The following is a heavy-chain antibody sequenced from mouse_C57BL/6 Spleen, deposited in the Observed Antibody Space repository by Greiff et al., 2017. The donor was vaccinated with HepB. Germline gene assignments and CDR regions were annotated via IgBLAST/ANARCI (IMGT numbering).Heavy chain of an antibody. CDR2: INPNNGGT. CDR3: ARGVYYGSSYEGLRYFDV. J-gene: IGHJ1*03. Sequence: VQLHQSGPELVKPGASVKISCTASGYTFTDYYMNWVKRSHGKSLKWIGDINPNNGGTSYNQKFKGKATLTVDKSSSTAYMELRSLTSEDSAVYDCARGVYYGSSYEGLRYFDVWGTGTTVTVSS. D-gene: IGHD1-1*01. V-gene: IGHV1-26*01. CDR1: GYTFTDYY.